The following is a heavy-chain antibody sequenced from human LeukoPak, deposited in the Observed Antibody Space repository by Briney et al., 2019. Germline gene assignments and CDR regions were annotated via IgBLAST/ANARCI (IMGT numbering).Heavy chain of an antibody. CDR1: GFTFSSYA. CDR2: ISYDGSNK. Sequence: PGGSLRLSCAASGFTFSSYAMHWVRQAPGKGLEWVAVISYDGSNKYYADSVKGRFTISRDNAKNTLYLQMNSLRAEDTAVYYCARGWLVRSPFDYRGQGTLVTVSS. J-gene: IGHJ4*02. D-gene: IGHD6-19*01. CDR3: ARGWLVRSPFDY. V-gene: IGHV3-30*04.